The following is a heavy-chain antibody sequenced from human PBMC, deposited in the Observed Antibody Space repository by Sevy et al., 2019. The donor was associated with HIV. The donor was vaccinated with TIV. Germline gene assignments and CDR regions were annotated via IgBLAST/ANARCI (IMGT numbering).Heavy chain of an antibody. J-gene: IGHJ4*02. Sequence: GESLKISCKGSGYNFTSHWIGWVRHMTGKGLEWMGIIYPDDSDTRYSPSFQGQVTFSADKSISTAYLQWSSLKASDTAMYYCATSRSGYFDSSGYYIYWGQETLVTVSS. CDR1: GYNFTSHW. D-gene: IGHD3-22*01. CDR2: IYPDDSDT. CDR3: ATSRSGYFDSSGYYIY. V-gene: IGHV5-51*01.